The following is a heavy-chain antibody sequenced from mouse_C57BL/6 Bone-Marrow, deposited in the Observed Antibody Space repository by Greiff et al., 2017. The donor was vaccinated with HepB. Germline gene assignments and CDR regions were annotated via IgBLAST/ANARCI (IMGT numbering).Heavy chain of an antibody. CDR1: GYAFSSSW. Sequence: VQLQQSGPELVKPGASVKISCKASGYAFSSSWMNWVKQRPGKGLEWIGRIYPGDGDTNYNGKFKGKATLTADKSSSTAYMQLSSLTSEDSAVYFCARDTTVVATKDYWGQGTTLTVSS. D-gene: IGHD1-1*01. V-gene: IGHV1-82*01. J-gene: IGHJ2*01. CDR3: ARDTTVVATKDY. CDR2: IYPGDGDT.